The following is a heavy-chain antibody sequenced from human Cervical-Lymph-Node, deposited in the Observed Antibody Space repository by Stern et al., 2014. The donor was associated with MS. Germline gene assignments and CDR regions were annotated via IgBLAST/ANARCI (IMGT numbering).Heavy chain of an antibody. V-gene: IGHV5-51*01. CDR3: ARDYGDYAFDY. D-gene: IGHD4-17*01. Sequence: EVQLVQSGAEVKKPGESLKISCKGSGYSFNANWIAWVRQMPGKGLEWMGIIYPGDSDTRDSPSFQGQFTISADKSISTAYLQWSSLKASDTAMYYCARDYGDYAFDYWGQGTLVTVSS. CDR2: IYPGDSDT. J-gene: IGHJ4*02. CDR1: GYSFNANW.